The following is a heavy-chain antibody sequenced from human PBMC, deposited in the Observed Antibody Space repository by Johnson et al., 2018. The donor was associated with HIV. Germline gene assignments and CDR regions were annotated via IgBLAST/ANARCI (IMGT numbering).Heavy chain of an antibody. CDR3: ARGGPYSTSSGGTFDI. Sequence: VQLVESGGGLVQPGGSLRLSCTASGFTFSDYWMSWVRQAPGKGLEWVANIKQDGSEQYDVDSVKGRCTISRDNAKNSLYLQMNSLGAEDTAVYYCARGGPYSTSSGGTFDIWGQGTMVTVSS. D-gene: IGHD6-6*01. V-gene: IGHV3-7*05. CDR1: GFTFSDYW. J-gene: IGHJ3*02. CDR2: IKQDGSEQ.